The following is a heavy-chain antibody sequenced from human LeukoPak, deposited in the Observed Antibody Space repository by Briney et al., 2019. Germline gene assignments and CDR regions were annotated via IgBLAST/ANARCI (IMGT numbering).Heavy chain of an antibody. Sequence: SETLSLTCTVSGGSISSYYWSWIRQPPGKGLEWIGYIYYSGSTDYNPSLKSRVNISVDTSKNQFSLKLSSVTAADTAVYYCAREIWRNGFDPWGQGTLVTVSS. CDR3: AREIWRNGFDP. V-gene: IGHV4-59*01. J-gene: IGHJ5*02. CDR1: GGSISSYY. D-gene: IGHD3-3*01. CDR2: IYYSGST.